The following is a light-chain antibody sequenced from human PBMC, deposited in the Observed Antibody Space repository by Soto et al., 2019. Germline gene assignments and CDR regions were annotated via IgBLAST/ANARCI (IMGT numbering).Light chain of an antibody. CDR3: ASYATSDTFV. CDR2: EVR. Sequence: LAQPASVSGYPGQSITISCTGTASDVGAYNYVSWYQHHPGKAPKLMVYEVRNRPSGVSNRFSGSKSVNTASLTISGLQPEDEADYYCASYATSDTFVFRTGTKV. V-gene: IGLV2-14*01. J-gene: IGLJ1*01. CDR1: ASDVGAYNY.